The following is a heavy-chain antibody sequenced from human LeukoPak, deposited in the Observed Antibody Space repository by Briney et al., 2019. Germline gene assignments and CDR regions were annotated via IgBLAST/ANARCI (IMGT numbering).Heavy chain of an antibody. J-gene: IGHJ6*02. CDR3: AKDLGGKPYYYYGMDV. CDR1: GFTFSSYA. CDR2: ISGGGGGT. Sequence: SGGSLRLSCAASGFTFSSYAMSWVRQAPGKGLEWFSAISGGGGGTFYADSVKGRFTISRDNSKNTLYLQMNSLRAEDTAVYYCAKDLGGKPYYYYGMDVWGQGTTVTVSS. V-gene: IGHV3-23*01.